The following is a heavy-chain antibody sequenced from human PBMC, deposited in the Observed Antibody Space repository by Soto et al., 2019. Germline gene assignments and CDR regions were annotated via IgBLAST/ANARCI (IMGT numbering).Heavy chain of an antibody. D-gene: IGHD6-13*01. CDR1: GDSVSSNSAA. V-gene: IGHV6-1*01. Sequence: QSQTLSLTCAISGDSVSSNSAAWNWIRQSPSRGLEWLGRTYYRSKWYNDYAVSVKSRITINPDTSKNQFSLQLNSVTPEDTAVYYCARDSRGTGIAAAGTYYYYYGMDVWGQGTTVTVSS. CDR3: ARDSRGTGIAAAGTYYYYYGMDV. J-gene: IGHJ6*02. CDR2: TYYRSKWYN.